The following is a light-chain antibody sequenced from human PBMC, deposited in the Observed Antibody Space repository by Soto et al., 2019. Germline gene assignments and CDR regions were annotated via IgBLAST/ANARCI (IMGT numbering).Light chain of an antibody. Sequence: EIVMTQSPATRSVSPGEGATLSCRASQSVTSNLAWYQQQPGQAPRLLIYGTSTRATGIPARLSGSGSGTEFTLTISSLQSEDFAVYYCQQYYNWPYTFGQGTKLEIK. CDR2: GTS. CDR1: QSVTSN. CDR3: QQYYNWPYT. J-gene: IGKJ2*01. V-gene: IGKV3-15*01.